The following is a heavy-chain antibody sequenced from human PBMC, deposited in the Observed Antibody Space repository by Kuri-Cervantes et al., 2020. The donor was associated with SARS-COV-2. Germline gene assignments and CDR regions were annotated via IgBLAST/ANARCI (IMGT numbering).Heavy chain of an antibody. CDR2: IYHSGST. Sequence: SQTLSLTCAVSGYSISSGYYWGWIRQPPGKGLEWIGSIYHSGSTYYNPSLKSRVTISVDTSKNQLSLKLSSVTAADTTVYYCARGFPRPIFGVVISYYGMDVWGQGTTVTVSS. CDR3: ARGFPRPIFGVVISYYGMDV. D-gene: IGHD3-3*01. CDR1: GYSISSGYY. J-gene: IGHJ6*02. V-gene: IGHV4-38-2*01.